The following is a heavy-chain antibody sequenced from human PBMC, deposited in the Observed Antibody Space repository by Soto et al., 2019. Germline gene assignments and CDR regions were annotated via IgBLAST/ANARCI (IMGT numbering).Heavy chain of an antibody. V-gene: IGHV1-58*01. D-gene: IGHD4-17*01. CDR3: AAGYGGPHAFDI. J-gene: IGHJ3*02. CDR2: IVVGSGNT. Sequence: ASVKVSCKASGFTFTSSAVQWVRQARGQRLEWIGWIVVGSGNTNYAQKFQERVTITRDMSTSTAYMELSSLRPEDTAVYYCAAGYGGPHAFDIWGQGTMVTVSS. CDR1: GFTFTSSA.